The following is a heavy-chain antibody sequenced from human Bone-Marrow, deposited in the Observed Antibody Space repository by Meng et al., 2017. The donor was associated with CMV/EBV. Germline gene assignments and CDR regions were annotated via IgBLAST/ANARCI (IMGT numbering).Heavy chain of an antibody. V-gene: IGHV3-21*01. CDR2: ISSTSSYI. Sequence: GESLKISCAASGFTFSTYSINWVRQAPGQGLEWVSSISSTSSYIYYADSVEGRFTISRDNAKNSLYLQMNSQRAEDTAVYYCARASSSSYYGMDVWGQGTTVTVSS. CDR1: GFTFSTYS. CDR3: ARASSSSYYGMDV. D-gene: IGHD6-13*01. J-gene: IGHJ6*02.